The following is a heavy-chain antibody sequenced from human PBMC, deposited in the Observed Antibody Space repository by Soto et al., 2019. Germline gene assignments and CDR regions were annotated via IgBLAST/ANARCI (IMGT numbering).Heavy chain of an antibody. CDR3: ARVNLRQCCSGGSCYSGWFDP. CDR1: GGTFSSYA. CDR2: IIPIFGTA. Sequence: QVQLVQSGAEVKKPGSSVKVSCKASGGTFSSYAISWVRQAPGQGLEWMGGIIPIFGTANYAQKFQGRVTITADESTSTAYMELSSLRSEDTAVYYCARVNLRQCCSGGSCYSGWFDPWGQGTLVTVSS. J-gene: IGHJ5*02. D-gene: IGHD2-15*01. V-gene: IGHV1-69*01.